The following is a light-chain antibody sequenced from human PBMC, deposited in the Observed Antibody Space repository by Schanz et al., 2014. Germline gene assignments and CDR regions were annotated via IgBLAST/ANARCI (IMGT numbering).Light chain of an antibody. CDR3: QHRSIWPPGIT. CDR2: DAS. CDR1: QIVITNF. V-gene: IGKV3-11*01. Sequence: EIVLTQTPGTLSLSPGERAALSCRASQIVITNFLAWYQQKPGQAPRLLIYDASNRATGIPARFSGSGSGTDFTLTIRSLEPEDFAVYYCQHRSIWPPGITFGPGTKV. J-gene: IGKJ3*01.